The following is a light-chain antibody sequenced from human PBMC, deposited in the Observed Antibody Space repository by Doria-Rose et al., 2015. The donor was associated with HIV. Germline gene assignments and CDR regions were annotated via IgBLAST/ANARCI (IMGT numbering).Light chain of an antibody. CDR2: CSS. V-gene: IGKV4-1*01. Sequence: DIRVTQSPESLGMSLGERATLNCKSNQSLLYTSKNYLAWYQQKPVQPPKLLIYCSSTRQSGVPARFSGSGSGTDFTLTISSLEAEDVAVYYCQQYYDTPSFGPGTTVDIK. CDR1: QSLLYTSKNY. CDR3: QQYYDTPS. J-gene: IGKJ3*01.